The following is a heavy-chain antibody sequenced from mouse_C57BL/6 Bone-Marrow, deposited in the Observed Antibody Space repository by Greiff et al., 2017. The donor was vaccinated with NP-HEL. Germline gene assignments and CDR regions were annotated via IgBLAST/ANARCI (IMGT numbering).Heavy chain of an antibody. CDR3: ARAYGSSYYFDY. J-gene: IGHJ2*01. D-gene: IGHD1-1*01. CDR2: IYPGSGST. CDR1: GYTFTSYW. V-gene: IGHV1-55*01. Sequence: QVQLQQPGAELVKPGASVKMSCKASGYTFTSYWITWVKQRPGQGLEWIGDIYPGSGSTNYNETFKSKATLTVDTSSSTAYMQLSSLTSEDSAVYYCARAYGSSYYFDYWGQGTTLTVSS.